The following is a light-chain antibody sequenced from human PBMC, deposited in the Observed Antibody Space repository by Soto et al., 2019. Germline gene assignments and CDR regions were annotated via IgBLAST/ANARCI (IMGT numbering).Light chain of an antibody. CDR2: LDRSGSD. CDR3: ETWYSNTHKV. Sequence: QAVVTQSSSASASLGSSVKLTCILSSGHSTYIIAWHQQQPGKAPRFLMTLDRSGSDHRGSGVPDRFSGSSSGADRYLTISNLQFEDEGDYYCETWYSNTHKVFGGGTQRTVL. J-gene: IGLJ3*02. V-gene: IGLV4-60*02. CDR1: SGHSTYI.